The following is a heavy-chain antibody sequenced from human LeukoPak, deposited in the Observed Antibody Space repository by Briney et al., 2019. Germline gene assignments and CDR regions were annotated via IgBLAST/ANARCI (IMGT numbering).Heavy chain of an antibody. CDR1: GFTFSSNC. J-gene: IGHJ4*02. Sequence: PGGALRLSCGASGFTFSSNCIHWVRHAPGKGLVWVSRINEDGSTTNYADSVKGRSTIFRDNAKNTLYLQMNSLRAEDTAVYYCVRDLGGRSGHWGQGTLVTVSS. V-gene: IGHV3-74*01. D-gene: IGHD1-26*01. CDR2: INEDGSTT. CDR3: VRDLGGRSGH.